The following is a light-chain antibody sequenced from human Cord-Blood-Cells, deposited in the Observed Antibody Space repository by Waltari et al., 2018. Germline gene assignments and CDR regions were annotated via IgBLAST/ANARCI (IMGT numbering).Light chain of an antibody. J-gene: IGLJ3*02. CDR1: NGSIASNN. V-gene: IGLV6-57*02. Sequence: NFILSQPHSVSGSPAKTLTIASTCSNGSIASNNVQWYQQRPGSAPTTVIYEDNQRPSGVPDRFSGSIDSSSTSASLTGSGLKTEDEADYYCQSYDSSNQVFGGGTKLTVL. CDR3: QSYDSSNQV. CDR2: EDN.